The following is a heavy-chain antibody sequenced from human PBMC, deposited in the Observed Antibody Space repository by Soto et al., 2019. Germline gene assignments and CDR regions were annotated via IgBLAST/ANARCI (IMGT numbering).Heavy chain of an antibody. Sequence: GGSLRLSCAASGFTFDSPYSHAMSWVRQAPGKGLEWVSTFNGRGDNTYYAESVKGRFTISRDNSKDTLYLQMNSLRAEDTAVYYCAKEGLSGYYYGVADYWGQGTLVTVSS. CDR3: AKEGLSGYYYGVADY. J-gene: IGHJ4*02. CDR1: GFTFDSPYSHA. V-gene: IGHV3-23*01. D-gene: IGHD3-3*01. CDR2: FNGRGDNT.